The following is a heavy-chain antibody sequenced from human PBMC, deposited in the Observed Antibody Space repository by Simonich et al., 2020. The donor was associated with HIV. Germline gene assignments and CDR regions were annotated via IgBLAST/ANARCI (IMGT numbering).Heavy chain of an antibody. Sequence: QVQVQESGPGLVKPSETLSLTCTVSGGSFSTYYWSWIRQPAGKGLEWIGESDHTGVTSYNPSLKGRVTISVDTSKNQFFLRLRSVTAADTAVYYCAREGADTTMVNWGQGTLVTVSS. CDR1: GGSFSTYY. CDR3: AREGADTTMVN. D-gene: IGHD5-18*01. V-gene: IGHV4-59*12. J-gene: IGHJ4*02. CDR2: SDHTGVT.